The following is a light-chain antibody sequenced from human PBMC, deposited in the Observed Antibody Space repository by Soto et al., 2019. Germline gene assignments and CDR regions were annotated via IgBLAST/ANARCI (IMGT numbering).Light chain of an antibody. J-gene: IGKJ5*01. CDR2: LGS. CDR1: QSLLHSNGHKY. CDR3: MQALYTPIT. V-gene: IGKV2-28*01. Sequence: DVVMTQSPLSLPVTPGEPASISCRSTQSLLHSNGHKYLDWYLQKPGQSPQLLIYLGSNRASGVPDRFSGSESGTYFTLKISRVEAEDVGVYYCMQALYTPITFGQGTRLEIK.